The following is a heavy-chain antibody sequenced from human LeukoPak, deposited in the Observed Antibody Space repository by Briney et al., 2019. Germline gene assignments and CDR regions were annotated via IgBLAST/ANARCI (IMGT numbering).Heavy chain of an antibody. CDR2: INPNSGGT. CDR3: ARSGGPAMTTVTTGYYYYGMDV. D-gene: IGHD4-17*01. Sequence: ASVKVSCKASGYTFTGYYMHWVRRAPGQGLEWMGWINPNSGGTNYAQKFQGRVTMTRDTSISTAYMELSRLRSDDTAVYYCARSGGPAMTTVTTGYYYYGMDVWGQGTTVTVSS. J-gene: IGHJ6*02. CDR1: GYTFTGYY. V-gene: IGHV1-2*02.